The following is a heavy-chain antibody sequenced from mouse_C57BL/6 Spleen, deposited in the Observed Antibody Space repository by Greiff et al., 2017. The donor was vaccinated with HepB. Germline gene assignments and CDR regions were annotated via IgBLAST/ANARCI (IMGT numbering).Heavy chain of an antibody. D-gene: IGHD2-5*01. CDR3: ATQRPYYSNYGGYFDV. Sequence: QVQLQQPGAELVKPGASVKMSCKASGYTFTSYWITWVKQRPGQGLEWIGDIYPGSGSTNYNEKFKSKATLTVDTSSSTAYMQLSSLTSEDSAVYYCATQRPYYSNYGGYFDVWGTGTTVTVSS. V-gene: IGHV1-55*01. CDR1: GYTFTSYW. J-gene: IGHJ1*03. CDR2: IYPGSGST.